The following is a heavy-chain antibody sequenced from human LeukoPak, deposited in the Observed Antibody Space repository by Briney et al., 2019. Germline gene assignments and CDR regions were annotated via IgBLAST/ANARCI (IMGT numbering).Heavy chain of an antibody. CDR2: IYYSGST. CDR1: GGSISSYY. CDR3: ASWDRYCSGGSCYNWFDP. V-gene: IGHV4-59*01. J-gene: IGHJ5*02. Sequence: PSETLSLTCTVSGGSISSYYWSWIRQPPGKGLEWIGYIYYSGSTNYNPSLKSRVTISVDTSKNQFSLKLSSVTAADTAVYYCASWDRYCSGGSCYNWFDPWGQGTLVTVSS. D-gene: IGHD2-15*01.